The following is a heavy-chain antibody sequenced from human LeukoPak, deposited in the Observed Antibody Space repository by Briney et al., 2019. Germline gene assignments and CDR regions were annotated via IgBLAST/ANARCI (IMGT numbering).Heavy chain of an antibody. CDR2: IKQDGSEK. V-gene: IGHV3-7*04. CDR1: GFTFSSYR. Sequence: GGSLRLSCAASGFTFSSYRMSWVRQAPGKGLEWVANIKQDGSEKYYVDSVKGRFTISRDNAKNSLYLQMNSLRAEDTAVYYCARGPNSGYYYMDVWGKGTTVTVSS. J-gene: IGHJ6*03. D-gene: IGHD4-23*01. CDR3: ARGPNSGYYYMDV.